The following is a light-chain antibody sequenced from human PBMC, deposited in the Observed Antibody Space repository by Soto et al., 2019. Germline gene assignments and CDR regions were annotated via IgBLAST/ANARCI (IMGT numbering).Light chain of an antibody. Sequence: EILMTQSPVTLSVSPWERATLSCRASQSVSSNLAWYQQKPGQAPRLLIYGASTRATGIPARFSGSGSGTEFTLTISSLQSEDFAVYYCQQYNTWPTFGQGTKV. V-gene: IGKV3-15*01. CDR3: QQYNTWPT. CDR1: QSVSSN. CDR2: GAS. J-gene: IGKJ1*01.